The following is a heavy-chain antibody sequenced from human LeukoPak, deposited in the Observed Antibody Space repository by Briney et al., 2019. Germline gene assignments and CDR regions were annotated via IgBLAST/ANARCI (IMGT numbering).Heavy chain of an antibody. CDR1: GASISSYY. J-gene: IGHJ4*02. V-gene: IGHV4-59*01. CDR2: IYYSGST. CDR3: ARKYDSSGFSFDY. Sequence: SETLSLTCTVSGASISSYYWSWIRQPPGKGLEWIGYIYYSGSTNYNPSLKSRVTISVDTSKNQFPLKLSSVTAADTAVYYCARKYDSSGFSFDYWGQGTLVTVSS. D-gene: IGHD3-22*01.